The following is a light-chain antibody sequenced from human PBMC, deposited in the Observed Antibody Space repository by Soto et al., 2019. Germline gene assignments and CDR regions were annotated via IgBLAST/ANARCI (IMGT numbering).Light chain of an antibody. CDR2: GAS. V-gene: IGKV3-20*01. CDR3: QQYGSSPWT. Sequence: ETVMTQSPATLSVSPGERATLSCRASQSVYSSLAWYQQKPGQAPRLLIYGASSRATGIPDRFSGSGSGTEFTLTISRLGPEDFAVYYCQQYGSSPWTFGQGTKVDIK. CDR1: QSVYSS. J-gene: IGKJ1*01.